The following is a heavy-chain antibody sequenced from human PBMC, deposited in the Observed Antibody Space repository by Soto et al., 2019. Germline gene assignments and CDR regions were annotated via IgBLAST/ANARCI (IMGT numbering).Heavy chain of an antibody. CDR1: GFIFNNYG. CDR3: AKSLGGSSYYVAES. CDR2: ISNDGGYQ. D-gene: IGHD1-26*01. J-gene: IGHJ5*02. V-gene: IGHV3-30*18. Sequence: QDQLVESGGGVVQPGKSLRLSCIASGFIFNNYGMQWVRQAPGKGLEWLAVISNDGGYQYYADSVKGRLTISRDNSKDTLYLQMNSLRVEDSAVYYCAKSLGGSSYYVAESWGQGTLVTVSS.